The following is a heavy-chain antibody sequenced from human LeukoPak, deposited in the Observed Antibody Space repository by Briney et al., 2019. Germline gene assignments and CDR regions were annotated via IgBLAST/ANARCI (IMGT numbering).Heavy chain of an antibody. Sequence: PGRSLRLSCAASGFTFSSFGMHWVRQAPGKGLEWVAVIANDGKTTYYADSVKGRSTISRDNSKNTLYLQMNSLRAEDTAVYYCASSTTVTTYANWGQGTLVTVSS. CDR3: ASSTTVTTYAN. D-gene: IGHD4-17*01. CDR1: GFTFSSFG. CDR2: IANDGKTT. V-gene: IGHV3-30*03. J-gene: IGHJ4*02.